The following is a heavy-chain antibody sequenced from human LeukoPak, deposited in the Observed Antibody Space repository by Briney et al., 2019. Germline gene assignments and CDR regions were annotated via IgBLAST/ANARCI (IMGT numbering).Heavy chain of an antibody. CDR2: ISSSSGDI. V-gene: IGHV3-21*01. Sequence: GGSLRLSCAASGFTFSSYSMNWVRQAPGKGLEWVSSISSSSGDIYYADSVKGRFTISRDNAQDSLYLQMNSLRAEDTAVYYCARDRGYSNFDYWGQGTLVTVSS. CDR3: ARDRGYSNFDY. CDR1: GFTFSSYS. D-gene: IGHD4-11*01. J-gene: IGHJ4*02.